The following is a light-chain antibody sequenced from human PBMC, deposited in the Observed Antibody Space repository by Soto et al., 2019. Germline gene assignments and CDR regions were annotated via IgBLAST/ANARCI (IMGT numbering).Light chain of an antibody. CDR3: QQYDNLPLT. CDR1: QDISNY. J-gene: IGKJ4*01. Sequence: DIEMTQSQSSLSASVGDRVTITCQASQDISNYLNWYQHKPGKAPKLLIYAASNLETGVPSRFSGSGSGTDFTFTISSLQPEDIATYYCQQYDNLPLTFGGGTKVDIK. CDR2: AAS. V-gene: IGKV1-33*01.